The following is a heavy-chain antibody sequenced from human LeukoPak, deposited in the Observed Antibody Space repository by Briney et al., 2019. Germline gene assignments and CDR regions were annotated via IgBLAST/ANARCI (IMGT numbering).Heavy chain of an antibody. CDR3: ARMGSSWSFDY. D-gene: IGHD6-13*01. V-gene: IGHV3-48*04. Sequence: GGSLRLSCAASGFTFSSYSMNWVRRAPGKGLEWVSYISSSGSTIYYADSVKGRFTISRDNAKNSLYLQMNSLRAEDTAVYYCARMGSSWSFDYWGQGTLVTVSS. CDR1: GFTFSSYS. J-gene: IGHJ4*02. CDR2: ISSSGSTI.